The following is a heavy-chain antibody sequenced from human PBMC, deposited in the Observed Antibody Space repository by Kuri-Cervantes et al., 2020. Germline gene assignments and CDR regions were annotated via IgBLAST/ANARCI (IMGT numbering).Heavy chain of an antibody. V-gene: IGHV1-2*04. J-gene: IGHJ5*02. CDR2: INPNSGGT. D-gene: IGHD2/OR15-2a*01. CDR3: ARVLPRGFNFPYGSNWLDP. CDR1: GYTFTDYY. Sequence: ASVKVSCKTSGYTFTDYYMHWVRQAPGQGLEWMGWINPNSGGTNYAQKFQGWVTMTRDTSISTAYMELSRLRSDDTAVYYCARVLPRGFNFPYGSNWLDPWGQGTLVTVSS.